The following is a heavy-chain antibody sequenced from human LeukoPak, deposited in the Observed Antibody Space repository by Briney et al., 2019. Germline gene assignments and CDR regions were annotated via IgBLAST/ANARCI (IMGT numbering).Heavy chain of an antibody. Sequence: GGSLRLSCAASGFTFAGYAMSWVRQAPGKGLEWVSAISGSGGSTYYADSVKGRFTISRDNSKNTLYLQMNSLRAEDTAVYYCAREAGGYSYGYYFDYWGQGTLVTVSS. CDR2: ISGSGGST. CDR1: GFTFAGYA. V-gene: IGHV3-23*01. CDR3: AREAGGYSYGYYFDY. J-gene: IGHJ4*02. D-gene: IGHD5-18*01.